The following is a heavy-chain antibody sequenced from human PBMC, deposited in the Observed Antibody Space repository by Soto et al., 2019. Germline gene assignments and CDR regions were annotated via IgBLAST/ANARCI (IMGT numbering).Heavy chain of an antibody. D-gene: IGHD3-10*01. Sequence: SXKVSFKASGYTXTSYGISLVRQAPGQGLEWMGWISAYNCNTNYAQKLQGRVTMTTDTSTSTAYMELRSMRSHDTAAYYCAREGVALEKNWFDPWGQGTLGTVSS. V-gene: IGHV1-18*01. CDR3: AREGVALEKNWFDP. CDR2: ISAYNCNT. J-gene: IGHJ5*02. CDR1: GYTXTSYG.